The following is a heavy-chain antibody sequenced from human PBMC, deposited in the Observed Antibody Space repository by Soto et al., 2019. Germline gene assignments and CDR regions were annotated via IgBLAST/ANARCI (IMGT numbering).Heavy chain of an antibody. Sequence: GGSLRLSCAASGFTFSSYGMHWVRQAPGKGLEWVAVISYDGSNKYYADSGKGRFTISRDNSKNTLYLQMNSLRAEDTAVYYCAKAIIREDIVVVPVSYMDVWGKGTTVTVSS. CDR3: AKAIIREDIVVVPVSYMDV. J-gene: IGHJ6*03. V-gene: IGHV3-30*18. CDR2: ISYDGSNK. D-gene: IGHD2-2*01. CDR1: GFTFSSYG.